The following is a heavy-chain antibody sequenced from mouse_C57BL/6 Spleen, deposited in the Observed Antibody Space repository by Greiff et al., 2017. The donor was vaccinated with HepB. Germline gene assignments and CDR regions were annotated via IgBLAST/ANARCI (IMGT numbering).Heavy chain of an antibody. V-gene: IGHV3-8*01. J-gene: IGHJ2*01. CDR3: ARYVYYYGSSYFDY. CDR1: GYSITSDY. CDR2: ISDSGST. D-gene: IGHD1-1*01. Sequence: VQLKESGPGLAKPSQTLSLTCSVTGYSITSDYWNWIRKFPGNKLEYMGYISDSGSTYYNPSLKSRISITRDTSKNKYYLQLNSVTNEDTATYYCARYVYYYGSSYFDYWGQGTTLTVSS.